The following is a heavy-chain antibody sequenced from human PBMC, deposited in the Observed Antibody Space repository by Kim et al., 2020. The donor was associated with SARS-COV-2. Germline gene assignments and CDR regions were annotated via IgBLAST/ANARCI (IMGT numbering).Heavy chain of an antibody. CDR1: GGSISSYY. Sequence: SETLSLTCTVSGGSISSYYWSWIRQPPGKGLEWIGYIYYSGSTNYNPSLKSRVTISVDTSKNQFSLKLSSVTAADTAVYYCAREGGSAHGGCYFDYWGQGTLVTVSS. D-gene: IGHD2-15*01. V-gene: IGHV4-59*01. CDR3: AREGGSAHGGCYFDY. CDR2: IYYSGST. J-gene: IGHJ4*02.